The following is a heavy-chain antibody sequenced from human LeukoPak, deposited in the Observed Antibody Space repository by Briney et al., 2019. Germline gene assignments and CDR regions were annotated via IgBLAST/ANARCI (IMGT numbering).Heavy chain of an antibody. CDR2: ISAYNGNT. CDR3: ARVLLWFGESTDYFDY. J-gene: IGHJ4*02. D-gene: IGHD3-10*01. CDR1: GYTFTSYG. V-gene: IGHV1-18*04. Sequence: ASVKVSCKASGYTFTSYGISWVRQAPGQGLEWMGWISAYNGNTNYAQKLQGRVTMTTDTSTSTAYMELRSLRSDDTAVYYCARVLLWFGESTDYFDYWGQGTLVTVSS.